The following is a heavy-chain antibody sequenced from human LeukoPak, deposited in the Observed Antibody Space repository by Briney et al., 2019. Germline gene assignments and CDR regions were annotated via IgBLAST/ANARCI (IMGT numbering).Heavy chain of an antibody. CDR3: ARQSRGSWFPSDY. CDR1: GYTFTGYY. Sequence: GASVKVSCKASGYTFTGYYMHWVRQAPGQGPEWMGWINTHNGGTNYAQKFQGRVTMTRDTSISTAYMELSRLRSDDTAVYYCARQSRGSWFPSDYWGQGTLVTVSS. V-gene: IGHV1-2*02. J-gene: IGHJ4*02. D-gene: IGHD6-13*01. CDR2: INTHNGGT.